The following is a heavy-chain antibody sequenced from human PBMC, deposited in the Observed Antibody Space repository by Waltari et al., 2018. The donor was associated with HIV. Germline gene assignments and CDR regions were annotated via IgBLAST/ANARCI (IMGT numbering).Heavy chain of an antibody. J-gene: IGHJ6*02. CDR3: ASDVRPRDYYGMDV. CDR1: GCSISSGSYY. Sequence: QVQLQESGPGLVKPSQTLSLTCTVSGCSISSGSYYWSWIRQPAGKGLEWIGRIYTSGSTNYNPSLKSRVTISVDTSKNQFSLKLSSVTAADTAVYYCASDVRPRDYYGMDVWGQGTTVTVSS. CDR2: IYTSGST. V-gene: IGHV4-61*02.